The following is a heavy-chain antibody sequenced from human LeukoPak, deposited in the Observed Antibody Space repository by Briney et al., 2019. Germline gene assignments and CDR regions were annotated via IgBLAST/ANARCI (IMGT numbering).Heavy chain of an antibody. V-gene: IGHV1-24*01. J-gene: IGHJ6*03. D-gene: IGHD2-2*01. CDR2: FDPEDGET. Sequence: GASVKVSCKVSGYTLTELSMHWVRQAPGKGLEWMGGFDPEDGETIYAQKFQGRVTMTRDTSTSTVYMELSSLRSEDTAVYYCARGYCSSTSCFLYYYYMDVWGKGTTVTVSS. CDR3: ARGYCSSTSCFLYYYYMDV. CDR1: GYTLTELS.